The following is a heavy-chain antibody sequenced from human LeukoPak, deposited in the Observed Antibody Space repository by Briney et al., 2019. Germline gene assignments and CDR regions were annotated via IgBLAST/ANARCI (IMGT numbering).Heavy chain of an antibody. CDR3: ARDYGDYQHNWFDP. J-gene: IGHJ5*02. CDR1: GGSFSGYY. V-gene: IGHV4-34*01. D-gene: IGHD4-17*01. Sequence: SETLSLTCAVYGGSFSGYYWSWIRQPPGKGLEWIGEINHSGSTNYNPSLKSRVTISVDTSKNQFSLKLSSVTAADTAVYYCARDYGDYQHNWFDPWGQGTLVTVSS. CDR2: INHSGST.